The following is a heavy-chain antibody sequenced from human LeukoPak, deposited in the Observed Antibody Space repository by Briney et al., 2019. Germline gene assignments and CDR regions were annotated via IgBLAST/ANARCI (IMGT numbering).Heavy chain of an antibody. D-gene: IGHD6-19*01. J-gene: IGHJ5*02. CDR2: INLKSGGT. CDR3: AKYNSGWYRWFDP. Sequence: ASVKVSCKASGYTFAGYYMHWVRQAPGQGLEWMGWINLKSGGTNSAEKFQVRVTTTRDTTTSTAYMELRSLKSDDTAVYYCAKYNSGWYRWFDPWGQGTLVIVSS. CDR1: GYTFAGYY. V-gene: IGHV1-2*02.